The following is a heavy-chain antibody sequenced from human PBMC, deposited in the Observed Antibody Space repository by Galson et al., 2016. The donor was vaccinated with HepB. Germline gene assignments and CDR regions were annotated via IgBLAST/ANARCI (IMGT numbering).Heavy chain of an antibody. CDR3: AREKGDIVGATRNYYYYGMDV. D-gene: IGHD1-26*01. CDR1: GYTFTDYS. J-gene: IGHJ6*02. CDR2: ITPHRGVT. Sequence: SLKVSCKASGYTFTDYSMHWVRQAPGHGLEWLGWITPHRGVTNVARTFQGWVTMTRDTSISTAYMELSRLASDDTAMYFCAREKGDIVGATRNYYYYGMDVWGQGTTVTVSS. V-gene: IGHV1-2*04.